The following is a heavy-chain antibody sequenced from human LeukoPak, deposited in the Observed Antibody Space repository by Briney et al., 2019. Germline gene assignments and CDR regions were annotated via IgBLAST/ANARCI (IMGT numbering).Heavy chain of an antibody. J-gene: IGHJ4*02. V-gene: IGHV4-59*01. Sequence: SETLSLTCTVSGGSISSYYWSWIRQPPGKGLEWIGYIYYSGSTIYNPSLKSRVTISVDSSKNQFSLKLSSVTAADTAVYYCAREVGYSYGSGYFDYWGQGTLVTVSS. D-gene: IGHD5-18*01. CDR1: GGSISSYY. CDR2: IYYSGST. CDR3: AREVGYSYGSGYFDY.